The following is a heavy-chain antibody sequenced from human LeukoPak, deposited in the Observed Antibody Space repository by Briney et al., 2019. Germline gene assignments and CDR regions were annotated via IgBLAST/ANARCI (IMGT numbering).Heavy chain of an antibody. J-gene: IGHJ4*02. Sequence: PSETLSLTCDVSGYSISSGFYWGWIRQPPGKGLEWIGSMYHSGNTYHNPSLKSRVSISVDKSKNQFSLKLSSVTAADTAVYYCARSVTKSLGWVDYWGQGTLVTVSS. V-gene: IGHV4-38-2*01. CDR1: GYSISSGFY. CDR2: MYHSGNT. CDR3: ARSVTKSLGWVDY. D-gene: IGHD4-17*01.